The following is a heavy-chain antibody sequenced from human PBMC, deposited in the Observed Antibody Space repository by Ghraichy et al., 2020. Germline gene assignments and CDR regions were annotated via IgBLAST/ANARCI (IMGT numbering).Heavy chain of an antibody. CDR3: AGSRWLQSGSFDY. CDR1: GGSISSYY. CDR2: IYYSGST. D-gene: IGHD5-24*01. J-gene: IGHJ4*02. V-gene: IGHV4-59*01. Sequence: SETLSLTCTVSGGSISSYYWSWIRQPPGKGLEWIVYIYYSGSTNYNPSLKSRVTISVDTSKNQFSLKLSSVTAADTAVYYCAGSRWLQSGSFDYWGQGTLVTVSS.